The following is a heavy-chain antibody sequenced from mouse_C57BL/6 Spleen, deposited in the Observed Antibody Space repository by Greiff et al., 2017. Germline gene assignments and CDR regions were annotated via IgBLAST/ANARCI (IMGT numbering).Heavy chain of an antibody. D-gene: IGHD1-1*01. Sequence: EVQLVESGPGLVKPSQSLSLTCSVTGYSITSGYYWNWIRQFPGNKLEWMGYISYDGSNNSNPSLKNRISITRDTSKNQFFLKLNSVTTEDTATYYCARAYYGSSPWYFDVWGTGTTVTVSS. CDR1: GYSITSGYY. CDR3: ARAYYGSSPWYFDV. CDR2: ISYDGSN. V-gene: IGHV3-6*01. J-gene: IGHJ1*03.